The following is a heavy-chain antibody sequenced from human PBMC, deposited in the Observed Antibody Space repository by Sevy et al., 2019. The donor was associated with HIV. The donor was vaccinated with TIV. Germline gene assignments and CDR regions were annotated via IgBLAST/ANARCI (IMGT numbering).Heavy chain of an antibody. CDR1: GFTFSDYY. V-gene: IGHV3-11*01. D-gene: IGHD5-18*01. Sequence: GGSLRLSCAASGFTFSDYYMSWIRQAPGKGLEWVSYISSSGSSIYYADSVKGRFTISRDNAKNSLYLQMNSLRAEDTVVYYCARESWNTDLDYWGQGTRVTVSS. CDR3: ARESWNTDLDY. J-gene: IGHJ4*02. CDR2: ISSSGSSI.